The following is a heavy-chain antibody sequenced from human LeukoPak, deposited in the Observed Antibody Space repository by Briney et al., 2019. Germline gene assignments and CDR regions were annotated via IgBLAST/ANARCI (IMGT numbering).Heavy chain of an antibody. J-gene: IGHJ4*01. CDR3: AKDFCSGGSCYRWYFDY. V-gene: IGHV3-23*01. CDR2: ISGSGGST. Sequence: PGGSLRLSCAASGFTFSSYAMSWVRQAPGKGLEWVSAISGSGGSTYYADSVKGRFTISRDNSKNTLYLQMNSLRAEDTAVYYCAKDFCSGGSCYRWYFDYWGHGTLVTVSS. CDR1: GFTFSSYA. D-gene: IGHD2-15*01.